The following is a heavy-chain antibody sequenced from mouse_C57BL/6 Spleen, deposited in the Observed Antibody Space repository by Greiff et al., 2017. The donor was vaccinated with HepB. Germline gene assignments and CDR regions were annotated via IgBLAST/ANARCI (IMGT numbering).Heavy chain of an antibody. J-gene: IGHJ2*01. CDR2: IDPENGDT. D-gene: IGHD1-1*01. CDR1: GFNIKDDY. CDR3: TTLGTTVVEDY. V-gene: IGHV14-4*01. Sequence: VQLQQSGAELVRPGASVKLSCTASGFNIKDDYMHWVKQRPEQGLEWIGWIDPENGDTEYASKFQGKATIPADTSSNTAYLQLSSLTSEDTAVYYCTTLGTTVVEDYWGQGTTLTVSS.